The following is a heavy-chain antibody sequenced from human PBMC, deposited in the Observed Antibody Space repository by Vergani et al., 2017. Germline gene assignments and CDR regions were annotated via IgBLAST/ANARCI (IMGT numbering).Heavy chain of an antibody. CDR1: GYTLTELS. J-gene: IGHJ4*02. Sequence: QVQLFQSGAEVKKPGASVKVSCKVSGYTLTELSMHWVRQAPGKGLERMGGFDPEDGETIYAQKFQGRVTMTEDTSTDTAYMELRSLRSEDTAVYYCATGLFFYGGYDHFRDYWGQGTLVTVSS. V-gene: IGHV1-24*01. CDR2: FDPEDGET. D-gene: IGHD5-12*01. CDR3: ATGLFFYGGYDHFRDY.